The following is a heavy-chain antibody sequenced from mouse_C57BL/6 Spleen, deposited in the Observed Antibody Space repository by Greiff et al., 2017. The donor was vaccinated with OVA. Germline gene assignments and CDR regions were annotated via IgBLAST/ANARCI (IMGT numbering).Heavy chain of an antibody. V-gene: IGHV1-22*01. CDR3: ASTTGGAWFAY. CDR1: GYTFTDYN. J-gene: IGHJ3*01. CDR2: INPNNGGT. D-gene: IGHD4-1*02. Sequence: VQLQQSGPELVKPGASVKMSCKASGYTFTDYNMHWVKQSHGKSLEWIGYINPNNGGTSYNQKFKGKATLTVNKSSSTAYMELRSLTSEDSAVYYCASTTGGAWFAYGGQGTLVTVSA.